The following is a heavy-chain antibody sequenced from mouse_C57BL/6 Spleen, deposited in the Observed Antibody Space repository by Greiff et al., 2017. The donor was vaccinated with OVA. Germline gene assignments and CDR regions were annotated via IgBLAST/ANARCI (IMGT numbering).Heavy chain of an antibody. CDR1: GYTFTSYW. CDR2: IYPGSGST. J-gene: IGHJ4*01. CDR3: ARSINDGYYVRGAMDD. Sequence: QVQLQQPGAELVKPGASVKMSCKASGYTFTSYWITWVKQRPGQGLEWIGDIYPGSGSTNYNEKFKSKATLTVDTSSSTAYMQLSSLTSEDSAVYYCARSINDGYYVRGAMDDWGQGTSVTVSS. V-gene: IGHV1-55*01. D-gene: IGHD2-3*01.